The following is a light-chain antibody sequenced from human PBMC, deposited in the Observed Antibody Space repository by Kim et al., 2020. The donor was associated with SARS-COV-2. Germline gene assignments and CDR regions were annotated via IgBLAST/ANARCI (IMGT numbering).Light chain of an antibody. CDR2: GAS. V-gene: IGKV3-20*01. CDR1: QSVSSSY. Sequence: APLSCRASQSVSSSYLAWFHQKPGQPPRLLIYGASNRATGIPDRFRGSGSGTEFSLTITRLEPEDFAVYYCQQYGTLPNTFGGGTKV. CDR3: QQYGTLPNT. J-gene: IGKJ4*01.